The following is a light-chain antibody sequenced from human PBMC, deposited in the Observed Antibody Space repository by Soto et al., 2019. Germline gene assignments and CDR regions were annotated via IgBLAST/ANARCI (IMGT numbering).Light chain of an antibody. Sequence: QSVLTQPPSASGSPGQSVTISCTGSSSDVGGYNYVSWYQQHPGKAPKLMIYEVSKRPSGVPDRLSGSKSGNTASLTVSGLLAEDEADYSCSSYGGSNTMVFGGGTKLTV. CDR2: EVS. V-gene: IGLV2-8*01. J-gene: IGLJ2*01. CDR3: SSYGGSNTMV. CDR1: SSDVGGYNY.